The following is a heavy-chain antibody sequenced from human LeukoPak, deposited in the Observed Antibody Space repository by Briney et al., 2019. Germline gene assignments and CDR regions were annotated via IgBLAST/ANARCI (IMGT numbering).Heavy chain of an antibody. CDR1: AYTFTGNY. CDR3: ARDYCSGGSCPFDS. V-gene: IGHV1-2*02. J-gene: IGHJ5*01. D-gene: IGHD2-15*01. Sequence: ASVKVSCKASAYTFTGNYMHWVRQAPGQGLEWMGWINPNSGGTNYAQKFQGRVTMTRDASMSTVYMELSRLRSDDTAVYYCARDYCSGGSCPFDSGGQGTLVTVSS. CDR2: INPNSGGT.